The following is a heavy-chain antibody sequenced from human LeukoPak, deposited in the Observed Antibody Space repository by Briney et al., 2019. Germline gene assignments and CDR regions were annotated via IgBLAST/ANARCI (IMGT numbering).Heavy chain of an antibody. Sequence: GGSLRLSCSASGFTFSSYPMSWVRQAPGKGLEWVSAISGSGGSTYYADSVKGRFTISRDNSKNTLYLQMNSLRAEDTAVYYCANTIVVVPAASHYYYYYGMDVWGQGTTVTVSS. V-gene: IGHV3-23*01. CDR2: ISGSGGST. CDR1: GFTFSSYP. CDR3: ANTIVVVPAASHYYYYYGMDV. D-gene: IGHD2-2*01. J-gene: IGHJ6*02.